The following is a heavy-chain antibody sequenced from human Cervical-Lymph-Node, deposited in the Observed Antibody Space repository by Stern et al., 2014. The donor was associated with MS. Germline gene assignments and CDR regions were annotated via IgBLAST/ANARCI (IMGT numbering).Heavy chain of an antibody. Sequence: QVTLRESGPTLVKPTQTLTLTCTFSGFSLTASGMGVGWIRQPPEKALEWLALIFWDDDQLSSPSLKNRLTITKDTSKNQVVLTMTNMDPADTATYFCARSTGSRFDRWGQGTRVTVSS. V-gene: IGHV2-5*02. CDR1: GFSLTASGMG. J-gene: IGHJ4*02. CDR3: ARSTGSRFDR. CDR2: IFWDDDQ. D-gene: IGHD3-3*01.